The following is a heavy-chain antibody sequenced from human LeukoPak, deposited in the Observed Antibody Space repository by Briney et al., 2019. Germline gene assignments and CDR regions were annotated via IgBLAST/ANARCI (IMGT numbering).Heavy chain of an antibody. Sequence: SETLSLTCTVSGGSISSSRYYWGWIRQPPGKGLEWIGSIYYSGSTYYNPSLKSRVTISVDTSKNQFSLKLSSVTAADTAVYYCARDYGDYETDYYYYGMDVWGQGTTVTVSS. J-gene: IGHJ6*02. V-gene: IGHV4-39*01. CDR2: IYYSGST. D-gene: IGHD4-17*01. CDR1: GGSISSSRYY. CDR3: ARDYGDYETDYYYYGMDV.